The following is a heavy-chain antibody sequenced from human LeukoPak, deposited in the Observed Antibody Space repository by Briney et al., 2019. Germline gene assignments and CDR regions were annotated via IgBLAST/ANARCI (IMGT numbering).Heavy chain of an antibody. CDR1: GGSVSGSNW. V-gene: IGHV4-4*02. Sequence: PSGTLSLTCVVSGGSVSGSNWWSWVRQSPGKGLEWIGEIYHTGSTNYNPSLKSRVTMSIDKSKKQFSLKLTSVSAADTAIYYCAGGVYYYSLERTGWFDPWGQGALVTVSS. J-gene: IGHJ5*02. D-gene: IGHD3-10*01. CDR3: AGGVYYYSLERTGWFDP. CDR2: IYHTGST.